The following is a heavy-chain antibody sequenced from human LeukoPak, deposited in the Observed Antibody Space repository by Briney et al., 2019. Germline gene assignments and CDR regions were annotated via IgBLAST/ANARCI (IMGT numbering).Heavy chain of an antibody. J-gene: IGHJ4*02. CDR1: GFTFSSYA. V-gene: IGHV3-23*01. CDR2: ISGSGGST. Sequence: GGSLRLSCAASGFTFSSYAMSWVRQAPGKGLEWVSAISGSGGSTYYADSVKGRFTISRDNSKNTLYLRMNSLRAEDTAVYYCAKDGRMWRSSTTADYWGQGTLVTVSS. CDR3: AKDGRMWRSSTTADY. D-gene: IGHD2-2*01.